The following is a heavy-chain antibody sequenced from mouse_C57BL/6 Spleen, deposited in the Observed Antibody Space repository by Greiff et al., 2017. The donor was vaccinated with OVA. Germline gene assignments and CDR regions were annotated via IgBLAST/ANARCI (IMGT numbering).Heavy chain of an antibody. Sequence: DVMLVESGGGLVKPGGSLKLSCAASGFTFSSYAMSWVRQTPEKRLEWVATISDGGSYTYYPDNVKGRFTISRDNAKNNLYLQMSHLKSEDTAMYYCARDRSYYGRDFDVWGTGTTVTVSS. V-gene: IGHV5-4*01. CDR1: GFTFSSYA. D-gene: IGHD1-1*01. CDR3: ARDRSYYGRDFDV. CDR2: ISDGGSYT. J-gene: IGHJ1*03.